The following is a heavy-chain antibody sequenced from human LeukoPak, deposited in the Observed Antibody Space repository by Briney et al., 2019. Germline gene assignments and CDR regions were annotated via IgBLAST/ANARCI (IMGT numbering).Heavy chain of an antibody. D-gene: IGHD3-16*01. Sequence: SETLSLTCSVSGGSISSSSYYWGWIRQPPGKGLEWIGSIYYSGSTYYNPSLKSRVTISVDTSKNQFSLKLSSVTAADTAVYYCARVTLALGGGLDYWGQGTLVTVSS. V-gene: IGHV4-39*07. J-gene: IGHJ4*02. CDR1: GGSISSSSYY. CDR3: ARVTLALGGGLDY. CDR2: IYYSGST.